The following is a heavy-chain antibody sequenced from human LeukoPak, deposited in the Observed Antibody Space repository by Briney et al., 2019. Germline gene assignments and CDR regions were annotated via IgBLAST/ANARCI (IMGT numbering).Heavy chain of an antibody. CDR3: ARHVSSGFDY. CDR2: IHYSGNT. CDR1: DFSVSIYY. V-gene: IGHV4-59*08. Sequence: SETLSLTCTVSDFSVSIYYWSWIRQPPGKGLEWIAYIHYSGNTKYNPSLKSRVTISVDTSKNQFSLKFNSVTAADTAMYYCARHVSSGFDYWGQGTLVTVSS. D-gene: IGHD6-19*01. J-gene: IGHJ4*02.